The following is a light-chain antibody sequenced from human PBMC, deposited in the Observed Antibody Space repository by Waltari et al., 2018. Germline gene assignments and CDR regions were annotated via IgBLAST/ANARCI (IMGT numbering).Light chain of an antibody. CDR1: SSDVGDYDY. Sequence: QSALTQPASVSGSPGQSITISCTGTSSDVGDYDYVSWYQQHPGEAPKLMIYEVSNRPSGVSNRFSGSKSGNTASLIISGLQAEDEADYYCSSYTSSTTYVFGTRTKVTVL. V-gene: IGLV2-14*01. CDR3: SSYTSSTTYV. J-gene: IGLJ1*01. CDR2: EVS.